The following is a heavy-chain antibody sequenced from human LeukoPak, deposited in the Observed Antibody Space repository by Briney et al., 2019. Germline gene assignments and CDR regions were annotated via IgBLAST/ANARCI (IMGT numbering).Heavy chain of an antibody. CDR3: ARLNYDILTGYYKPRQFDY. D-gene: IGHD3-9*01. Sequence: PSETLSLTCTVSGGSISGHYWSWIRQSPGRGLEWIGNIYTSGSTNYNPSLNSRVTISIDTSKNQFSLKVSSMTAADTAVYYCARLNYDILTGYYKPRQFDYWGQGTLVTVSS. V-gene: IGHV4-4*09. CDR1: GGSISGHY. CDR2: IYTSGST. J-gene: IGHJ4*02.